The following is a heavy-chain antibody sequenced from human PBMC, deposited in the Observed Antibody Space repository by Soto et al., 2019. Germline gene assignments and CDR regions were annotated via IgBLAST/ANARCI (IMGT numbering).Heavy chain of an antibody. Sequence: SVKVSCKASGGTFSSYAISWVRQAPGQGLEWMGGIIPIFGTANYAQKFQGRVTITADESTSTAYMELSSLRSEDTAVYYCARGGHSNNYYYYGMDVWGQGTTVTVSS. CDR2: IIPIFGTA. J-gene: IGHJ6*02. CDR3: ARGGHSNNYYYYGMDV. V-gene: IGHV1-69*13. CDR1: GGTFSSYA.